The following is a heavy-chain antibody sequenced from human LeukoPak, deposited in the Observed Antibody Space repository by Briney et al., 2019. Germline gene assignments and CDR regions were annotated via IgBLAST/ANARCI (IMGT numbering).Heavy chain of an antibody. D-gene: IGHD3-16*02. CDR2: INPNSGGT. CDR3: ARGVRLGELSLFAYYYYYMDV. V-gene: IGHV1-18*01. CDR1: GYTFTSYG. J-gene: IGHJ6*03. Sequence: ASVKVSCKASGYTFTSYGISWVRQAPGQGLEWMGWINPNSGGTNYAQKLQGRVTMTTDTSTSTAYMELRSLRSDDTAVYYCARGVRLGELSLFAYYYYYMDVWGKGTTVTISS.